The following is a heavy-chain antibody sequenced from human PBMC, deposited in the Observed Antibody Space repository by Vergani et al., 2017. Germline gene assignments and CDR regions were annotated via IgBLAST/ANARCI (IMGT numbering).Heavy chain of an antibody. CDR2: IYYSGST. CDR1: GGSISSYY. CDR3: ARTRSENYYDSSGYLYYFDY. J-gene: IGHJ4*02. Sequence: QVQLQESGPGLVKPSQTLSLTCTVSGGSISSYYWSWIRQPPGKGLEWIGYIYYSGSTNYNPSLKSRVTISVDTSKTQFSLKLSSVTAADTAVYYCARTRSENYYDSSGYLYYFDYWGQGTLVTVSS. V-gene: IGHV4-59*01. D-gene: IGHD3-22*01.